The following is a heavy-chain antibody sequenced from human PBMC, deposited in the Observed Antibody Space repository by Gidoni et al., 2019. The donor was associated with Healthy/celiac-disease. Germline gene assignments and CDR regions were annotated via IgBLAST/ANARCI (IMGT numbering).Heavy chain of an antibody. CDR2: ISYDGSNK. CDR1: GFTFSSYG. Sequence: QVQLVESGGGVVQPGGSLRLSCAASGFTFSSYGMHWVRQAPGKGLEWVAVISYDGSNKYYADSVKGRFTISRDNSKNTLYLQMNSLRAEDTAVYCCAKDPRSTVTIPDFDYWGQGTLVTVSS. CDR3: AKDPRSTVTIPDFDY. J-gene: IGHJ4*02. V-gene: IGHV3-30*18. D-gene: IGHD4-17*01.